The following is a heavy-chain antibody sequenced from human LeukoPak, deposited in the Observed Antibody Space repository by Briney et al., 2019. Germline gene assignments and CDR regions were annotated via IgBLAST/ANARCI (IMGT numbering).Heavy chain of an antibody. Sequence: PGGSLRLSCAASGFTFDDYAMHWVRQAPGKGLVWVSRINSDGSSTSYADSVKSRFTISRDNAKNTLYLQMNSLRAEDTAVYYCARDLPDSYGPEGNWYFDLWGRGTLVTVSS. CDR2: INSDGSST. V-gene: IGHV3-74*01. J-gene: IGHJ2*01. D-gene: IGHD5-18*01. CDR3: ARDLPDSYGPEGNWYFDL. CDR1: GFTFDDYA.